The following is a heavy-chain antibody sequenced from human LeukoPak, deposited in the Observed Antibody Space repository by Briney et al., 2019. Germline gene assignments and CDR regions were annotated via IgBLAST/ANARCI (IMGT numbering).Heavy chain of an antibody. CDR1: GGSISSSNW. CDR2: IYHSGST. D-gene: IGHD3-22*01. Sequence: SSETLSLTCAVSGGSISSSNWWSWVRQPPGKGLEWIGEIYHSGSTNYNPSLKSRVTISVDKSENQFSLKLSSVTAADTAVYYCAGGRYYDSSGYPFDYWGQGTLVTVSS. J-gene: IGHJ4*02. CDR3: AGGRYYDSSGYPFDY. V-gene: IGHV4-4*02.